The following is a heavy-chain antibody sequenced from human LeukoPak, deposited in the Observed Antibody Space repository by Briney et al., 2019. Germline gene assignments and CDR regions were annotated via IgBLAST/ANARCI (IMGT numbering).Heavy chain of an antibody. Sequence: SETLSLTCAVYSGSFTGYFWSWIRQPPGKGLEWIGEINHSGSTNYNPSLKSRVTISVDTSKNQFSLKLTSVTAADTAVYYCAKGDYDYGGFDPWGQGTLVTVSS. CDR3: AKGDYDYGGFDP. CDR1: SGSFTGYF. CDR2: INHSGST. D-gene: IGHD3-3*01. J-gene: IGHJ5*02. V-gene: IGHV4-34*01.